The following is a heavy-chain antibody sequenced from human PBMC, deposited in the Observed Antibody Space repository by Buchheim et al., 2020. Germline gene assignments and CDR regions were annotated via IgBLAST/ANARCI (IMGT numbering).Heavy chain of an antibody. CDR3: ARDYHDISGYRGMEY. D-gene: IGHD3-22*01. CDR1: GFTFSDYQ. Sequence: QVQLVESGGGLVKPGGSLRLSCAASGFTFSDYQMSWIRQAPGKGLEWLSYITSSGHGIYYADSVKGRFTVSRDTAKKALYLQMNTLRAEDTAVYYCARDYHDISGYRGMEYWGQGTL. V-gene: IGHV3-11*01. J-gene: IGHJ4*02. CDR2: ITSSGHGI.